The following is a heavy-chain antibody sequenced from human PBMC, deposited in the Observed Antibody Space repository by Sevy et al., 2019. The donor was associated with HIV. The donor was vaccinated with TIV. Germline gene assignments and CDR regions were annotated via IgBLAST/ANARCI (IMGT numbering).Heavy chain of an antibody. CDR1: GFSLSSYS. J-gene: IGHJ4*02. CDR2: ISSSSSYI. V-gene: IGHV3-21*01. CDR3: ARDPHSSSWPYYFDY. Sequence: GGSLRLSCAASGFSLSSYSMNWVRQAPGKGLEWVSSISSSSSYIYYAYSVKGRFTISRDNAKNSLYLQMNSLRAEDTAVYYCARDPHSSSWPYYFDYWGQRSLVTVSS. D-gene: IGHD6-13*01.